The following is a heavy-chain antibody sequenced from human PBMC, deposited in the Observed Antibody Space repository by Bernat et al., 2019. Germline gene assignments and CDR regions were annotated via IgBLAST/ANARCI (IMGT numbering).Heavy chain of an antibody. J-gene: IGHJ4*02. CDR1: GGSFSGYY. Sequence: QVQLQQWGAGLLKPSETLSLTYAVYGGSFSGYYWSWIRQPPGKGLEWIGEINHSGSTNYNPSLKSRVTISVDTSKNQFSLKLSSVTAADTAVYYCARGKVAARPGQWGYWGQGTLVTVSS. CDR2: INHSGST. CDR3: ARGKVAARPGQWGY. V-gene: IGHV4-34*01. D-gene: IGHD6-6*01.